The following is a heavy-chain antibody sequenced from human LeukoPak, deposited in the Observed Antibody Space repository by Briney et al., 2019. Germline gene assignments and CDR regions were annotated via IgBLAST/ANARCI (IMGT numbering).Heavy chain of an antibody. Sequence: PGGSLRLSCTASGFTLSSYEMSWIRQAPGKGLEWVSSIDYSGGDTHYADSVKGRFTISRDNSKNTLYLQMNSLRAEDTAVYYCAVQRTLWQQVLDHWGQGTLVTVSS. V-gene: IGHV3-23*01. D-gene: IGHD6-13*01. CDR2: IDYSGGDT. J-gene: IGHJ4*02. CDR3: AVQRTLWQQVLDH. CDR1: GFTLSSYE.